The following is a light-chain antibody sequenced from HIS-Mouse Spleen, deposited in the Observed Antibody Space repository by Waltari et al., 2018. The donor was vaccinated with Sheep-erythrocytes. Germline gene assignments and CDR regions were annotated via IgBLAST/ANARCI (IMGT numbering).Light chain of an antibody. Sequence: QSVLTQPPSASGTPGQRVTIFCSGSSSNIGSNYVYWYQQLPGTAPKLLIYRNKQRPSGVPDRFSGSKSGTSASLAISGLRSEDEADYYCAAWDDSLSGNWVFGGGTKLTVL. CDR1: SSNIGSNY. J-gene: IGLJ3*02. CDR3: AAWDDSLSGNWV. V-gene: IGLV1-47*01. CDR2: RNK.